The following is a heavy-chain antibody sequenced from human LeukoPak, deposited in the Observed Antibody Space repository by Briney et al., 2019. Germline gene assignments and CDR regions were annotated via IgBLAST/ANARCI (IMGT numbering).Heavy chain of an antibody. CDR3: ARDESGYGTFDY. CDR2: IYSGGST. CDR1: GFTVSSNS. Sequence: PGGSLRLSCAACGFTVSSNSMSWVRQAPGKGLEWVSVIYSGGSTYYADSVKGRFTISRDNSKSTLSLQMNSLRAEDTAVYYCARDESGYGTFDYWGQGTLVTVSS. V-gene: IGHV3-53*01. J-gene: IGHJ4*02. D-gene: IGHD6-25*01.